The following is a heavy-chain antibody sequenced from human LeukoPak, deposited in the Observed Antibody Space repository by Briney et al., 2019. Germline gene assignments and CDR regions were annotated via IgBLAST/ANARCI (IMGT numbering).Heavy chain of an antibody. CDR1: GFTFSSYA. CDR3: AKGKGVVPAAIRGGNWFDP. D-gene: IGHD2-2*01. J-gene: IGHJ5*02. V-gene: IGHV3-23*01. CDR2: ISGSGGST. Sequence: GGSLRLSCAASGFTFSSYAMSWVRQAPGKGLECVSAISGSGGSTYYADSVKGRFTISRDNSKNTLYLQMNSLRAEDTAVYYCAKGKGVVPAAIRGGNWFDPWGQGTLVTVSS.